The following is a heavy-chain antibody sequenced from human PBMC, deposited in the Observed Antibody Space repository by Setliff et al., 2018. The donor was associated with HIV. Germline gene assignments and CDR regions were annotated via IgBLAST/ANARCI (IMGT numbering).Heavy chain of an antibody. CDR1: GFTFSSYS. Sequence: GGSLRLSCAASGFTFSSYSMNWVRQAPGKGLEWVSYISSSSTIYYADSVKGRFTISRDNAKNSLYLQMNSLRAEDTAVYYCASGYGDYDYWGQGTLVTVSS. D-gene: IGHD4-17*01. CDR2: ISSSSTI. CDR3: ASGYGDYDY. V-gene: IGHV3-48*01. J-gene: IGHJ4*02.